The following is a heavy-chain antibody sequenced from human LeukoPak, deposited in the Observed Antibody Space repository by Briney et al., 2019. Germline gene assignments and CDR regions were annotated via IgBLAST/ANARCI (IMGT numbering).Heavy chain of an antibody. Sequence: PGGSLRLSCAASGFTFSSYAMSWVRQAPGKGLEWVSAISGSGVTTYYADSVKGRFTIPRDNSKSTLFLQMNSLRAEDTAVYYCAPSPGYCTNGVCFGWGQGTMVTVSS. D-gene: IGHD2-8*01. J-gene: IGHJ3*01. V-gene: IGHV3-23*01. CDR2: ISGSGVTT. CDR3: APSPGYCTNGVCFG. CDR1: GFTFSSYA.